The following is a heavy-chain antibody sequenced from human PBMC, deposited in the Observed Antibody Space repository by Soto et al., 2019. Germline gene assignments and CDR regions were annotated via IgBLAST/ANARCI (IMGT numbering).Heavy chain of an antibody. J-gene: IGHJ4*02. D-gene: IGHD3-9*01. CDR3: TQDGGSRDWLTVN. CDR1: GFTFTSYA. CDR2: ITGGGDNT. Sequence: EVQLLESGGDLVQPGGSLRLSCAASGFTFTSYAMSWIRQAPGKGLEWVSAITGGGDNTYYADSVKGRFTISRDNSKNTLYLQINRLRAEDTAFYYCTQDGGSRDWLTVNWGQGTLVTVSS. V-gene: IGHV3-23*01.